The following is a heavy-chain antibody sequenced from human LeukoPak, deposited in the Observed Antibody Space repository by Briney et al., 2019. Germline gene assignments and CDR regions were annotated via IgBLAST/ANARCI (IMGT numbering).Heavy chain of an antibody. Sequence: SETLSLTCAVYGGSFSGYYWSWIRQPPGKGLEWIGEINHSGSTNYNPSLKSRVTISVDTSKNQFSLKLSSVTAADTAVYYCARASVRCFDYWGQGTLVTVSS. D-gene: IGHD3-10*02. CDR3: ARASVRCFDY. V-gene: IGHV4-34*01. J-gene: IGHJ4*02. CDR1: GGSFSGYY. CDR2: INHSGST.